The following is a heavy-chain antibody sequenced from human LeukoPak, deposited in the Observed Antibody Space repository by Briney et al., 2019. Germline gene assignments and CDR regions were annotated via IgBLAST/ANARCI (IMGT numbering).Heavy chain of an antibody. V-gene: IGHV3-48*01. CDR3: AKPRTVADTTLDY. Sequence: GGSLRLSCAASGFTFSSYSMKWVRQAPGKGLEWVSYIGSSSGVTHYADSVKGRFTISRDNARNSVYLQMNSLRVEDTAVYYCAKPRTVADTTLDYWGQGTLVTVSS. J-gene: IGHJ4*02. D-gene: IGHD6-19*01. CDR1: GFTFSSYS. CDR2: IGSSSGVT.